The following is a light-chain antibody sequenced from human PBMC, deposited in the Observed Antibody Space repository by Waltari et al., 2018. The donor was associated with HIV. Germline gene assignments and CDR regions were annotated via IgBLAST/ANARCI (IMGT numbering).Light chain of an antibody. J-gene: IGKJ1*01. CDR1: QDISNF. Sequence: DIQMTQSPSSLSASVGDSVTITCRASQDISNFLAWFQQTPGKPPRSLIYAASSLQSGVPSKFSGSGSGTVFTLTITDLQPEDFATYYCQQYDGYPRTFGQGTKVEIK. V-gene: IGKV1-16*02. CDR2: AAS. CDR3: QQYDGYPRT.